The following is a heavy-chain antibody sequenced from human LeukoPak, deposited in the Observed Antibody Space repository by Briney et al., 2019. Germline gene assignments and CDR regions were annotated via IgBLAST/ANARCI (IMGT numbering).Heavy chain of an antibody. V-gene: IGHV1-24*01. CDR3: ATALYCSSTSCYTPDY. CDR2: FDPEDGET. D-gene: IGHD2-2*02. Sequence: DSVKVSCKVSGYTLTEISMHWGRQAPGKELEWMGGFDPEDGETVYAQKFQGRVTMTEETSTDTAYMELSSLRSEDTAVYYCATALYCSSTSCYTPDYWGQGTLVTVSS. CDR1: GYTLTEIS. J-gene: IGHJ4*02.